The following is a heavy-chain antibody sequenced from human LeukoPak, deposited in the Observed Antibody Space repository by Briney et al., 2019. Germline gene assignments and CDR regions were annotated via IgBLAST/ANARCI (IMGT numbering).Heavy chain of an antibody. CDR2: INLNSGGT. Sequence: ASVKVSCKPSGYTFTGYYMHWMRQAPGQGLEWMGWINLNSGGTNYAQKFQGRVTMTRDTSISTAYMELNRLRSDDTAVYYCASWAGGNEPIASFDYWGQGTLVTVSS. J-gene: IGHJ4*02. CDR3: ASWAGGNEPIASFDY. V-gene: IGHV1-2*02. D-gene: IGHD6-13*01. CDR1: GYTFTGYY.